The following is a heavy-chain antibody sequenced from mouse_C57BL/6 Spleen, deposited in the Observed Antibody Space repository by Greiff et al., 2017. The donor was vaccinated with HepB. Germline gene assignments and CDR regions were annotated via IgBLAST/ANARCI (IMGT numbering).Heavy chain of an antibody. CDR2: ISSGGSYT. CDR3: ARPLITTVVAPGYFDV. D-gene: IGHD1-1*01. Sequence: EVKLMESGGDLVKPGGSLKLSCAASGFTFSSYGMSWVRQTPDKRLEWVATISSGGSYTYYPDSVKGRFTISRDNAKNTLYLQMSSLKSEDTAMYYCARPLITTVVAPGYFDVWGTGTTVTVSS. CDR1: GFTFSSYG. J-gene: IGHJ1*03. V-gene: IGHV5-6*01.